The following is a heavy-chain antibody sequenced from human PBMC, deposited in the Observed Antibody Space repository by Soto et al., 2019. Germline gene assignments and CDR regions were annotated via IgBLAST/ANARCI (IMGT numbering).Heavy chain of an antibody. CDR3: ARDPANYDFWSGYYGRHNWFDP. Sequence: SETLSLTCAVYGGSFSGNYWSWIRQPPGKGLEWIGGINHSGSTNYNPSLKSRITISVDTSKNQFSLKLSSVTAADTAVYYCARDPANYDFWSGYYGRHNWFDPWGQGTLVTVSS. CDR2: INHSGST. J-gene: IGHJ5*02. D-gene: IGHD3-3*01. CDR1: GGSFSGNY. V-gene: IGHV4-34*01.